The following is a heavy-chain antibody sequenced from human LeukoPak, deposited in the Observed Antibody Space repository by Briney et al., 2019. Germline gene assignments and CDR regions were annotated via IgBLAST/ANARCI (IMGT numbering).Heavy chain of an antibody. J-gene: IGHJ4*02. CDR1: GFIFSPYA. CDR2: ISYTGTYI. CDR3: VRDRGTYRPIDY. V-gene: IGHV3-21*04. D-gene: IGHD1-26*01. Sequence: GGSLRLSCAASGFIFSPYAMSWVRQAPGKGLEWVSSISYTGTYIYYADSVKGRFTISRDNAQNSLYLQMNSLRAEDTAIYYCVRDRGTYRPIDYWGQGTLVTVSS.